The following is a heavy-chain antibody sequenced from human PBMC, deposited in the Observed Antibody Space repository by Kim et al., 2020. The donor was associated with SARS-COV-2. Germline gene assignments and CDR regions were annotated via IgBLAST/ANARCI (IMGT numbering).Heavy chain of an antibody. CDR1: GFTFSSYA. CDR3: AKAHIVATISPYYYYGMDV. CDR2: ISGSGGST. Sequence: GGSLRLSCAASGFTFSSYAMSWVRQAPGKGLEWVSAISGSGGSTYYADSVKGRFTISRDNSKNTLYLQMNSLRAEDTAVYYCAKAHIVATISPYYYYGMDVWGQGTTVTVSS. J-gene: IGHJ6*02. D-gene: IGHD5-12*01. V-gene: IGHV3-23*01.